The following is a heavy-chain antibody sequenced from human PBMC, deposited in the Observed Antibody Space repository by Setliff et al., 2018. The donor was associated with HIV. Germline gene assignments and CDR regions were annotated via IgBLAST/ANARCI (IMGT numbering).Heavy chain of an antibody. J-gene: IGHJ3*02. CDR3: ARRERYYDILTGRVSDGFDI. D-gene: IGHD3-9*01. Sequence: PSETLSLTCTVSGVSTSSTSYYWGWIRQPPGKGLEWIGYIYYSGNTYYNPSLKSRVTISVDTSKNHFSLRLSSVTAADTAVYYCARRERYYDILTGRVSDGFDIWGQGTMVTVSS. CDR1: GVSTSSTSYY. CDR2: IYYSGNT. V-gene: IGHV4-39*02.